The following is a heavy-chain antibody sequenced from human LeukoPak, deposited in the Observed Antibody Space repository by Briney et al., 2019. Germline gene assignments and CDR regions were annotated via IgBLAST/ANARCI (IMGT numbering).Heavy chain of an antibody. CDR2: ISGSGGST. CDR1: GFTFSSYA. D-gene: IGHD2-2*02. CDR3: AKDPIVLEPAAIVDDAFDI. J-gene: IGHJ3*02. Sequence: PGASLRLSCAASGFTFSSYAMSWVRQAPGKGLEWVSGISGSGGSTYYADSVKGRITISRDNSKNTLYLQMNSLRAEDTAVYYCAKDPIVLEPAAIVDDAFDIWGQGTMVTVSS. V-gene: IGHV3-23*01.